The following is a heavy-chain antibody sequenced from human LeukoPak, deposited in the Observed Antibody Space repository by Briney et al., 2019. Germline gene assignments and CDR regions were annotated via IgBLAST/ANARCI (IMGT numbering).Heavy chain of an antibody. V-gene: IGHV3-74*01. J-gene: IGHJ6*03. D-gene: IGHD3-10*01. Sequence: GGSLRLSCAASGFTFSSYWMHWVRQAPGKGLVWVSRINTDGSSTSYADSVKGRFTISRDNAKNTLYLQMNSLRAEDTAVYYCAKCPVRGVITYMDVWGKGTTVTVSS. CDR3: AKCPVRGVITYMDV. CDR1: GFTFSSYW. CDR2: INTDGSST.